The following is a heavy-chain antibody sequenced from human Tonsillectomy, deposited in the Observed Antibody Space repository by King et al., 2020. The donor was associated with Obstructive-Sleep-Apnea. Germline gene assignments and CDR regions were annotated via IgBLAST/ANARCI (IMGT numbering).Heavy chain of an antibody. Sequence: PLQESGPGLVKPSQTLSLTCTVSGGSISSGDYYWRWIRQPPGKGLEWIGDIYYSGSTYYTPSLKSRVTISVDTSKNQFSLKLSSVTAADTAVYYCAREAVNYYGSGSYYNNDYWGQGTLVTVSS. CDR1: GGSISSGDYY. V-gene: IGHV4-30-4*01. CDR2: IYYSGST. J-gene: IGHJ4*02. CDR3: AREAVNYYGSGSYYNNDY. D-gene: IGHD3-10*01.